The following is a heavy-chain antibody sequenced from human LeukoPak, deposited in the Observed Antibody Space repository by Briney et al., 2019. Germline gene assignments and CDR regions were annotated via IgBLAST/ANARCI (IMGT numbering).Heavy chain of an antibody. CDR3: AKDTRQRRAWYDY. CDR1: GFTFSSYA. D-gene: IGHD6-13*01. V-gene: IGHV3-23*01. J-gene: IGHJ4*02. CDR2: ISGSGGST. Sequence: PGGSLRLSCAVSGFTFSSYAMNWVRQAPGKGLGWVSAISGSGGSTYYADSVKGRFTISRDNSKNTLYLQMNSLRAEDTAVYYCAKDTRQRRAWYDYSGQASSVTVSS.